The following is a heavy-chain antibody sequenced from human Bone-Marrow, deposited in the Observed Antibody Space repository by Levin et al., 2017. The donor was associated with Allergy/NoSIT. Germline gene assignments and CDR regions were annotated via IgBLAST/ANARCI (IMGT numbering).Heavy chain of an antibody. CDR3: AAGSYPPTGFDY. Sequence: SVKVSCRSSGGTFSSYAITWVRQAPGRGLEWMGGIIPNFGTASYAQKFRGRLTITADGSTRTAYMELRSLRSDDTALYFCAAGSYPPTGFDYWGLGTLVTVSS. CDR1: GGTFSSYA. V-gene: IGHV1-69*13. D-gene: IGHD1-26*01. J-gene: IGHJ4*02. CDR2: IIPNFGTA.